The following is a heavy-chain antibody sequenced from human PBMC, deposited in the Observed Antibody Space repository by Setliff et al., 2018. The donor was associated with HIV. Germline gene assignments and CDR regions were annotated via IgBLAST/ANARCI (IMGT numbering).Heavy chain of an antibody. CDR3: ARDIPPEYPGFDL. V-gene: IGHV3-48*04. CDR2: ISSSGRTI. CDR1: GFIFSGYT. Sequence: HPGGSLRLSCAASGFIFSGYTMVWVRQAPGKGLEWISSISSSGRTIKYADSVKGRFTISRDNAKRSLYLQMNSLRVEDTAVYYCARDIPPEYPGFDLWGQGTVVTVSS. J-gene: IGHJ3*01. D-gene: IGHD6-6*01.